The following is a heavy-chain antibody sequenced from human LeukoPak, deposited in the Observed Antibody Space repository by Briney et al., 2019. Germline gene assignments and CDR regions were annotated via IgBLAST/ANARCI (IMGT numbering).Heavy chain of an antibody. CDR1: VYTFTHYY. V-gene: IGHV1-2*02. J-gene: IGHJ4*02. CDR3: ARSRIPIFGVAISGPPDFDY. CDR2: VNPNSGGT. Sequence: ASLTVSFKASVYTFTHYYMHWVRQAPGHRLEWLGWVNPNSGGTNYAQTFRGRLTMTGDTSISTAYMEMGRLKSDDTAMYYCARSRIPIFGVAISGPPDFDYWGQGTLVTVSS. D-gene: IGHD3-3*01.